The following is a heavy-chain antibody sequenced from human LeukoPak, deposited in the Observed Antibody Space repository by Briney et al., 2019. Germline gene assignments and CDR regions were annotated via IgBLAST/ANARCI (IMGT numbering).Heavy chain of an antibody. CDR1: GYTFTGYY. V-gene: IGHV1-2*04. CDR3: ARAVSSWYLYYFDY. CDR2: INPYSGGT. J-gene: IGHJ4*02. Sequence: ASVKVSCKASGYTFTGYYMHWVRQAPGQGLEWVGWINPYSGGTNYAQKFQGWVTMTRDTSISTAYMELSRLRSDDTAVYYCARAVSSWYLYYFDYWGQGTLVTVSS. D-gene: IGHD6-13*01.